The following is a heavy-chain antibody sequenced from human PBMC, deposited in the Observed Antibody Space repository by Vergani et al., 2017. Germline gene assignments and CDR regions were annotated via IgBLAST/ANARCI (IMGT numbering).Heavy chain of an antibody. D-gene: IGHD6-19*01. CDR1: GFTFSSYA. Sequence: VQPAESGGGVVQPGGSLRLSCAASGFTFSSYAMSWVRQAPAKGLEWVSAISGSGGSTYYADSVKGRLTIPRDNSKNTLYLQMNSRRAEDTAVYYCANLTGGDSSGWTFDYWGEGSLVTVSS. V-gene: IGHV3-23*04. J-gene: IGHJ4*02. CDR2: ISGSGGST. CDR3: ANLTGGDSSGWTFDY.